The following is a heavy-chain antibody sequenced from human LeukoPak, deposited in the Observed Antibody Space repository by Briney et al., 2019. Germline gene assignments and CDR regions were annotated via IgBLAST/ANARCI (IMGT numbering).Heavy chain of an antibody. J-gene: IGHJ4*02. Sequence: PSETLSLTCTVSGGSISSYYWSWIRQPPGKGLEWIANIYHSGNTYYNPSLKSRVSISVDTSKNQFSLKVNSVSAADTAVYFCARLAFDTKGYVDSWGQGTLVTVST. CDR2: IYHSGNT. D-gene: IGHD3-22*01. V-gene: IGHV4-59*08. CDR1: GGSISSYY. CDR3: ARLAFDTKGYVDS.